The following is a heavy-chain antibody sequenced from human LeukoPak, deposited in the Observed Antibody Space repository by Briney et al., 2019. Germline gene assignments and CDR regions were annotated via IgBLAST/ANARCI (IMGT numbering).Heavy chain of an antibody. CDR2: IEQDGSEE. V-gene: IGHV3-7*05. J-gene: IGHJ4*02. D-gene: IGHD4-11*01. Sequence: PGGSLRISCAASGFIFSDYWMNWVRQAPGKGLEWVANIEQDGSEEYYVDSVKGRFTISRDNAKNSLYLQMNSPRAEDTAVYYCARGEVDSNVDYWGQGTLVTVSS. CDR1: GFIFSDYW. CDR3: ARGEVDSNVDY.